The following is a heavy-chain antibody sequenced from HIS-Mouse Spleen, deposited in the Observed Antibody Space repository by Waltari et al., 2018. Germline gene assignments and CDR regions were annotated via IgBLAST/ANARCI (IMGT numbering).Heavy chain of an antibody. J-gene: IGHJ4*02. D-gene: IGHD3-10*01. Sequence: QVQLVQSGAEVKKPGASVKVSCKASGYTFTGYYIHWVLPAPGQGLEWMGWINPNSGGTNYAQKFQGRVTMTRDTSISTAYMELSRLRSDDTAVYYCARDISEAAGSGSYYDYWGQGTLVTVSS. V-gene: IGHV1-2*02. CDR3: ARDISEAAGSGSYYDY. CDR1: GYTFTGYY. CDR2: INPNSGGT.